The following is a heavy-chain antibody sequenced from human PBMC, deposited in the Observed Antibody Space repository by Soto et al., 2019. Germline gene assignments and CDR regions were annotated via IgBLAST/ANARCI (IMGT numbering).Heavy chain of an antibody. CDR3: ARGSGIFDD. CDR1: GFIFDDYA. J-gene: IGHJ4*02. V-gene: IGHV3-9*01. D-gene: IGHD1-26*01. Sequence: SLRLSCAASGFIFDDYAMHWVRQAPGKGLEWVSCISWNSGYIGYADSVKGRFTISRDSSKNTLYLQMNSLRAEDTAVYFCARGSGIFDDWGQGALVTVSS. CDR2: ISWNSGYI.